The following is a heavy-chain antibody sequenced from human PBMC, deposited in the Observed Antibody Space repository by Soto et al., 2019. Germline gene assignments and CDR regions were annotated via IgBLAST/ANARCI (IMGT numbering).Heavy chain of an antibody. CDR3: ARFDPVVDYGDYYYYYGMDV. D-gene: IGHD4-17*01. J-gene: IGHJ6*02. V-gene: IGHV1-8*01. CDR2: MNPNSGNT. CDR1: GYTFTSYD. Sequence: ASVKVSCKASGYTFTSYDINWVRQATGQGLEWMGWMNPNSGNTGYAQKFQGRVTMTRNTSISTAYMELSSRRSEDTAVYYCARFDPVVDYGDYYYYYGMDVWGQGTTVTVSS.